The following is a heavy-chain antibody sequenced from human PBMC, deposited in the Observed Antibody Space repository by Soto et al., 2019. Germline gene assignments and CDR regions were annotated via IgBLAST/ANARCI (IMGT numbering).Heavy chain of an antibody. J-gene: IGHJ4*02. Sequence: GSLRLSCAASGFTFSSYEMNWVRQAPGKGLEWVSYISSSGSTIYYADSVKGRFTISRDNAKNSLYLQMNSLRAEDTAVYYCVRGSLASSSGLYFDYWGQGTLVPVSS. CDR1: GFTFSSYE. CDR2: ISSSGSTI. V-gene: IGHV3-48*03. CDR3: VRGSLASSSGLYFDY. D-gene: IGHD2-15*01.